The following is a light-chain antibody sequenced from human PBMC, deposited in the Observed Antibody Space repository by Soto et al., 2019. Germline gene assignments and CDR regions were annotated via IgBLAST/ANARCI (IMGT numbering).Light chain of an antibody. Sequence: QSALTQPRSVSGSPGQSVTISCTGTSGDVGAYNYISWYQQHPGTAPKFLIYDVNKRPSGVPDRFVGSKSGNTASLTISRLQPEDEADYYGCSYADTYAYLFGPGTKLTVL. CDR1: SGDVGAYNY. V-gene: IGLV2-11*01. J-gene: IGLJ1*01. CDR2: DVN. CDR3: CSYADTYAYL.